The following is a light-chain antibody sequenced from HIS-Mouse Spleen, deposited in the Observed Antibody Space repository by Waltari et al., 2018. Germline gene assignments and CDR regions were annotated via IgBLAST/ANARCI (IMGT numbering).Light chain of an antibody. Sequence: DIQMTQSPSSLSASVGDRVTITCRASQSISSYLNWYQQKPGKAPKLLIYAASSLQSGVPSRFRGSGSGTDFTLTISSLQPEDFATYYCQQSYSTPRTFDQGTKVEIK. CDR2: AAS. J-gene: IGKJ1*01. V-gene: IGKV1-39*01. CDR3: QQSYSTPRT. CDR1: QSISSY.